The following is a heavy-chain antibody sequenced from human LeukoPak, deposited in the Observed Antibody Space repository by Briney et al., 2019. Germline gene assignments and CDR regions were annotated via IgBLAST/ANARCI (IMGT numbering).Heavy chain of an antibody. CDR2: INWNGDNI. J-gene: IGHJ6*02. V-gene: IGHV3-9*01. D-gene: IGHD1-26*01. Sequence: GGSLRPSCAASGFTFGDYAMHWVRQAPGKGLEWVSGINWNGDNIDYADSVKGRFSISRDNAEKSLDLQMNSLRAEDTALYYCAKDIGSDARRGGMDVWGQGTTVTVSS. CDR3: AKDIGSDARRGGMDV. CDR1: GFTFGDYA.